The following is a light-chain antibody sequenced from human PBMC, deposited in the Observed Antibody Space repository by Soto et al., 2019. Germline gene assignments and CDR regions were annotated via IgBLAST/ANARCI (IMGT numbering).Light chain of an antibody. CDR1: QSVSTK. J-gene: IGKJ5*01. CDR3: QKYNNWHSN. Sequence: ETVMTHSPATLSVSPGDGATLSGSSGQSVSTKLYWYQQNPGQAPSLLIYGASTRATGIPARFRGSGSGPEFTLTISSLQSEDFAVYYCQKYNNWHSNFGQGTRLEI. V-gene: IGKV3-15*01. CDR2: GAS.